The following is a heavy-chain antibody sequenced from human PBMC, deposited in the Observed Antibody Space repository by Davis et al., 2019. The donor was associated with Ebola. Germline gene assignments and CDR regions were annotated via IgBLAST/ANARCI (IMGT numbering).Heavy chain of an antibody. CDR3: ARDLGYSNDDYYYAMDV. Sequence: HTGGSLRLSCAASGFTFTNYYMHWVRQAPGKGLEWVARIKTDGSTTRYADSVKGRFTISRDNTKNSLYLQMNGLRGEDTAVYFCARDLGYSNDDYYYAMDVWGQGTTVTVSS. J-gene: IGHJ6*02. D-gene: IGHD4-11*01. V-gene: IGHV3-74*01. CDR1: GFTFTNYY. CDR2: IKTDGSTT.